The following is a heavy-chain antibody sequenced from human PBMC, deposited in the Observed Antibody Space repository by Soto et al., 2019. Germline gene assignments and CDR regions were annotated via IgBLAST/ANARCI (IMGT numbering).Heavy chain of an antibody. CDR2: IDGPGGRI. D-gene: IGHD2-15*01. J-gene: IGHJ6*04. Sequence: EVQLLESGGHLVQPGGSLRLSCAASGFTFNNYGVNWVRQAPGKGLEWVSNIDGPGGRILYADSVKGRFTISRDNSKNTLDLQMNSLRAADTSVYYCATDRADAWTIAGWGKGTTVAVSS. CDR3: ATDRADAWTIAG. V-gene: IGHV3-23*01. CDR1: GFTFNNYG.